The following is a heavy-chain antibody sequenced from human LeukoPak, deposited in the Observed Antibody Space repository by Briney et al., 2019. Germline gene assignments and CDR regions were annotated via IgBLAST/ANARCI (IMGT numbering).Heavy chain of an antibody. Sequence: SQTPSLTCAISGDSVSSNSAAWNWISQSPSRGLEWLGRTYYRSKWYTYYAVSVKSRISINRDTSKNQISLQLNSVTPEDTAVYYCARSTGPIDYWGQGTLVTVSS. CDR3: ARSTGPIDY. CDR2: TYYRSKWYT. D-gene: IGHD1-1*01. V-gene: IGHV6-1*01. J-gene: IGHJ4*02. CDR1: GDSVSSNSAA.